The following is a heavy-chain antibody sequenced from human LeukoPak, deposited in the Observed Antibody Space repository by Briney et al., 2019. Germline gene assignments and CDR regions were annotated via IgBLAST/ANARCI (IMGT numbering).Heavy chain of an antibody. Sequence: GASVKVSCKASGGTFSSYAISWVRQAPGQGLEWMGWISAYNGNTNYAQKLQGRVTMTTDTSTSTAYMELRSLRSDDTAVYYCARDQGFSKDIVVVPAAHWGQGTLVTVSS. J-gene: IGHJ4*02. CDR3: ARDQGFSKDIVVVPAAH. V-gene: IGHV1-18*01. D-gene: IGHD2-2*01. CDR1: GGTFSSYA. CDR2: ISAYNGNT.